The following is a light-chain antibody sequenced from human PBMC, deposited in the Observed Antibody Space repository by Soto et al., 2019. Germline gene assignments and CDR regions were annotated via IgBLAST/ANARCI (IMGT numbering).Light chain of an antibody. Sequence: DIVMTQSPDSLAVSLGERATINCKSSQSVLYSSKNKNYLAWYQQKPGQPPKLLIYWASTRESGVPDRFSGSGSGTDFTLTISSLQAEDVAVYYCQQYYSTLTWTFGQGTKVDIK. CDR3: QQYYSTLTWT. CDR2: WAS. V-gene: IGKV4-1*01. J-gene: IGKJ1*01. CDR1: QSVLYSSKNKNY.